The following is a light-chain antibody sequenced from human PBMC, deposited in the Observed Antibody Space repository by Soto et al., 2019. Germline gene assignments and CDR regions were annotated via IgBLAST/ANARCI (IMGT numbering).Light chain of an antibody. CDR2: GAS. CDR3: QQYNNWPHT. Sequence: EIVMTQSPATLSVSPGERATLSCRASQSVSSNLAWYQQKPGQAPRLLIYGASTRATGIPARFSGSGSGTEFPLTISSLQSEYFPFYYFQQYNNWPHTFGQGTKLDIK. CDR1: QSVSSN. J-gene: IGKJ2*01. V-gene: IGKV3-15*01.